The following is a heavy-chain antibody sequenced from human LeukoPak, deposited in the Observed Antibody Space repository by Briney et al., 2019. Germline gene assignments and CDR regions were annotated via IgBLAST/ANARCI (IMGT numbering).Heavy chain of an antibody. J-gene: IGHJ4*02. V-gene: IGHV1-8*01. CDR1: GYTFTSYD. Sequence: ASVKVSCKASGYTFTSYDINWVRQATGQGLEWMGWMNPNSGNTGYAQKFQGRVTMARNTSISTAYMELSSLRSEDTAVYYCARGIAVAGYYFDYWGQGTLVTVSS. CDR3: ARGIAVAGYYFDY. CDR2: MNPNSGNT. D-gene: IGHD6-19*01.